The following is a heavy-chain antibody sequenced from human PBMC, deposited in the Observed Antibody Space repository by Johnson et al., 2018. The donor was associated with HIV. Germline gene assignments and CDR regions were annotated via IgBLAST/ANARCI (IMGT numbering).Heavy chain of an antibody. V-gene: IGHV3-30*03. D-gene: IGHD6-6*01. CDR3: ARVYSSSSAHAFDI. CDR1: GFTFSSYG. J-gene: IGHJ3*02. CDR2: ISDDVSST. Sequence: QVQLVESGGGVVQPGGSLRLSCAASGFTFSSYGMHWVRQAPGKGLEWVAVISDDVSSTFYADSVKGRFTISRDNSKNTLYLQMNSLRAEDTAVYYCARVYSSSSAHAFDIWGQGTMVTVSS.